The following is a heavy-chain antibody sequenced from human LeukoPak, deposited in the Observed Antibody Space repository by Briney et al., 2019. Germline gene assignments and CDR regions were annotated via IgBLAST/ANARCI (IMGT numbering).Heavy chain of an antibody. Sequence: SQTLSLTRAISGDSVSSNSAAWNWISQSPSRGLEWLGRTYYRSKWYNDSAVSGKSRITINPDTCKNQFSLHLNTVTPEDTAVYCCARESWDSEGYNWFDPWGEGTLVTVCS. CDR2: TYYRSKWYN. CDR1: GDSVSSNSAA. D-gene: IGHD1-26*01. V-gene: IGHV6-1*01. CDR3: ARESWDSEGYNWFDP. J-gene: IGHJ5*02.